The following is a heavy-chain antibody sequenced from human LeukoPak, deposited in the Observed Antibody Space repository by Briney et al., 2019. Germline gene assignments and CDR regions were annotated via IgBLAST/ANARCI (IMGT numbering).Heavy chain of an antibody. CDR1: AGSLSSYY. CDR2: IYTSGST. J-gene: IGHJ3*02. CDR3: ARDRGIKYSSIQRADDAVDI. Sequence: SETLSLTCTVSAGSLSSYYWSWIRQPPGKGLEWIGRIYTSGSTNYTPSLQSRVTMSVDTSKNQFSLKLSSVTAADTAVYYCARDRGIKYSSIQRADDAVDIWGQGTMVTVSS. V-gene: IGHV4-4*07. D-gene: IGHD6-13*01.